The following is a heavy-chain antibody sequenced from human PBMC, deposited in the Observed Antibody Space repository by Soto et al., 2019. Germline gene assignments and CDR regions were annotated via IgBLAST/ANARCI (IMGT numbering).Heavy chain of an antibody. Sequence: QPGGSLRLSCAASVFTFDDYAMHWVRQAPGKGLEWVSGISWNSGSIGYADSVKGRFTISRDNAKNSLYLQMNSLRAEDTALYYCEKDIEVYSYSRDVGGKGPTVPVS. CDR2: ISWNSGSI. CDR1: VFTFDDYA. CDR3: EKDIEVYSYSRDV. V-gene: IGHV3-9*01. J-gene: IGHJ6*03.